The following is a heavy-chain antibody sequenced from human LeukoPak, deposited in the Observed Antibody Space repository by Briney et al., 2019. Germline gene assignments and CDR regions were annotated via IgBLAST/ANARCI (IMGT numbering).Heavy chain of an antibody. CDR1: GFTLSRYW. CDR3: ARDLLKILAYCGGDCYSLGDAFDI. V-gene: IGHV3-74*01. Sequence: GGSLRLSCAASGFTLSRYWMHWVRQAPGKGLVWVSRINSDGSSTSYADSVKGRFTISRDNAKNTLYLQMNSLRAEDTAVYYCARDLLKILAYCGGDCYSLGDAFDIWGQGTMVTVSS. D-gene: IGHD2-21*02. CDR2: INSDGSST. J-gene: IGHJ3*02.